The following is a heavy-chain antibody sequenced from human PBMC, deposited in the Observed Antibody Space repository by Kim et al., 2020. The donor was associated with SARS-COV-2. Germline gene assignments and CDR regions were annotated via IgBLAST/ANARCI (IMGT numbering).Heavy chain of an antibody. CDR3: ARAPVFRTSWAPHFDI. D-gene: IGHD2-2*01. V-gene: IGHV1-3*01. Sequence: KSQGRVTITSDTSASTAYMELSSLRSEDTAVYYCARAPVFRTSWAPHFDIWGQGTMVTVSS. J-gene: IGHJ3*02.